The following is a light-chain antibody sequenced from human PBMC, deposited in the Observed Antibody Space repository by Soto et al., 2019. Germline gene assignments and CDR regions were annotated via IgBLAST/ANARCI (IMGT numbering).Light chain of an antibody. CDR2: SNN. V-gene: IGLV1-47*02. CDR3: AAWDDNLSGVV. Sequence: QAVVTQTPSASGTPGQRVTISCSGSSSNIESNFVYWYQQLPGTAPKVLIYSNNQRPSGVPDRFSGSKSGTSASLAISGLRSEDEAEYYCAAWDDNLSGVVFGGGTKLTVL. J-gene: IGLJ2*01. CDR1: SSNIESNF.